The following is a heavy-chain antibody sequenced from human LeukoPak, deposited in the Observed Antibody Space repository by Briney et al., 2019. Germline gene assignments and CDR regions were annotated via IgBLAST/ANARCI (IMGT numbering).Heavy chain of an antibody. V-gene: IGHV3-21*01. Sequence: GGSLRLSCAASGFTFSSYSMNWVRQAPGKGLEWVSSISGSSSYIYYADSVKGRFTISRDNAKNSLYLQMNSLRAEDTAVYYCARGSGYSYGRFYDYWGQGTLVTVSS. J-gene: IGHJ4*02. D-gene: IGHD5-18*01. CDR1: GFTFSSYS. CDR2: ISGSSSYI. CDR3: ARGSGYSYGRFYDY.